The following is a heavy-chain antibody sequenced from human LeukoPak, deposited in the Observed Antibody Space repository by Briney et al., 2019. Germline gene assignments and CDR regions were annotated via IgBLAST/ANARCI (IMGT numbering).Heavy chain of an antibody. CDR1: GGSFSSYY. CDR3: ARGSEPLQRWDGIDAFDI. CDR2: INHSGST. Sequence: PSETLSLTCAVYGGSFSSYYWSWIRQPPGKGLEWIGEINHSGSTNYNPSLKSRVTISVDTSKNQFSLKLSSVTAADTAVYYCARGSEPLQRWDGIDAFDIWGQGTMVTVSS. V-gene: IGHV4-34*01. J-gene: IGHJ3*02. D-gene: IGHD1-1*01.